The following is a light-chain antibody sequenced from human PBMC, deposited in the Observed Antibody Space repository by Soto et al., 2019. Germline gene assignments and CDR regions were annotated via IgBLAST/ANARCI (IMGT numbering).Light chain of an antibody. J-gene: IGKJ3*01. CDR3: QHRANGPPT. CDR2: DTS. V-gene: IGKV3-11*01. CDR1: QSVSNY. Sequence: EIVLTQSPATLSFSPGERATLSCRASQSVSNYLAWYQQKPGQAPRLLIYDTSNRATGIPARFSGSGSGTTFALTITSLGLVDFAFYYCQHRANGPPTLGAGTRVDIK.